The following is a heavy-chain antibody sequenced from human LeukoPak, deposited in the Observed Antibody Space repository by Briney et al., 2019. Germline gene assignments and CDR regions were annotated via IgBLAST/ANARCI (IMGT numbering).Heavy chain of an antibody. CDR2: INTDGSST. J-gene: IGHJ4*02. CDR1: GFTFSRYW. Sequence: PGRSLRLSCAASGFTFSRYWMHWVRQAPGKGLVWVSRINTDGSSTSYADSVKGRFTISRDNAKTSLYLQMNSLRAEDTATYYCARATRWFDYWGQGTLVTVSA. CDR3: ARATRWFDY. V-gene: IGHV3-74*01. D-gene: IGHD2-2*01.